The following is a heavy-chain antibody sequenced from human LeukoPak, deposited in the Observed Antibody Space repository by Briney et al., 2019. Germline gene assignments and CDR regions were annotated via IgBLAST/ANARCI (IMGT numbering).Heavy chain of an antibody. D-gene: IGHD5-18*01. V-gene: IGHV1-18*01. CDR3: ARDEGYSYGNFDY. Sequence: ASVKVSCKASGYTFTSYGISWVRQAPGQGLEWMGWISAYNGNTNYAQKLQGRVTMTTDTSTSTVYMELRSLRSDDTAVYYCARDEGYSYGNFDYWGQGTLVTVSS. CDR2: ISAYNGNT. J-gene: IGHJ4*02. CDR1: GYTFTSYG.